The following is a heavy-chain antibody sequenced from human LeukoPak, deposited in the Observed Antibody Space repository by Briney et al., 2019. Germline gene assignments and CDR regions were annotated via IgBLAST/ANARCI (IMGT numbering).Heavy chain of an antibody. CDR3: ARGIIGYYFDY. V-gene: IGHV1-18*01. CDR2: ISAYGNT. J-gene: IGHJ4*02. D-gene: IGHD2-15*01. Sequence: ASVKASCKTSGYTFTIYGISWVRQAPGQGLEWMGFISAYGNTNYAQNLQGRVTMTTDTSTSTAYMELRSLRSDDTAVYYCARGIIGYYFDYWGQGTLVTVSS. CDR1: GYTFTIYG.